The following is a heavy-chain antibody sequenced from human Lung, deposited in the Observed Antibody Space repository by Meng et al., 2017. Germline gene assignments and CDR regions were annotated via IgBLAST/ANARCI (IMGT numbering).Heavy chain of an antibody. J-gene: IGHJ4*02. CDR2: INKCWST. D-gene: IGHD4-11*01. CDR3: ARGPTTMAHDFDY. Sequence: QGGQRLLKPSETLSLLGVVSGGSFSGYSWSWQRPPPGKGLEWIGEINKCWSTNYNPSLEDRATISVDTSQKHLFLKLSSVTAADSAGDYCARGPTTMAHDFDYWGQGTLVTVSS. V-gene: IGHV4-34*01. CDR1: GGSFSGYS.